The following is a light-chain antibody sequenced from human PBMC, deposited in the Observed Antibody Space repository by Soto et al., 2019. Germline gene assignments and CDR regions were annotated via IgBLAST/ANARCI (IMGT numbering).Light chain of an antibody. CDR1: RSNIGSNL. CDR2: SND. J-gene: IGLJ1*01. CDR3: QSYDSSLSVF. Sequence: QSVVTQPPSVSGTPGQRVTIFCSGRRSNIGSNLVYWYQQLPGTAPKLLIFSNDQRPSGVPDRFSGSRSGTSASLAISGLRSEDEADYYCQSYDSSLSVFFGTGTKLTVL. V-gene: IGLV1-47*02.